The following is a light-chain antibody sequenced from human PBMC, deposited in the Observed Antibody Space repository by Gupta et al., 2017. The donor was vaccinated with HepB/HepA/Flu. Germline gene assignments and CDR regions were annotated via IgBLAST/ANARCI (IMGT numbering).Light chain of an antibody. Sequence: QSVLTQPPSVSEAPRQRVTISCSGSSSNIGNNAVNWYQQLPGKAPKLLIYDDDLLPSGVSDRFSGSKSGTSASLAITGLQSEDEADYYGAAWDDSLNAWVVGGGTKLTVL. J-gene: IGLJ3*02. CDR2: DDD. V-gene: IGLV1-36*01. CDR3: AAWDDSLNAWV. CDR1: SSNIGNNA.